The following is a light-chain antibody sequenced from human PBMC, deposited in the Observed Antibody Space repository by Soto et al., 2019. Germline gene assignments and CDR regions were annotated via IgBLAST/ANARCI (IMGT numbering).Light chain of an antibody. V-gene: IGKV3D-20*02. Sequence: EIVLTQSPATMSLSPGERATLSCGASESVSYSYVAWYQLKGGLAPRLLIHDASTRASGIPDRFSGSKSGTDFTLTIRGLEPEDAAVYYCQQRSNWPLTFGPGTKVDIK. CDR3: QQRSNWPLT. CDR1: ESVSYSY. J-gene: IGKJ3*01. CDR2: DAS.